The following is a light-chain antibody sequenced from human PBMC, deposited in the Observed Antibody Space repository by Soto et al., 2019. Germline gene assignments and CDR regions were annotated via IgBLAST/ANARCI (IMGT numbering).Light chain of an antibody. CDR3: QQLNIYLLP. Sequence: LTKSPASLSASIGDRVTISCRASQGISSYLAWYQQKPGKAPKLLIYAASTLQSGVPSRFSGSGSGTDFTLTISSLQPEDFTTYYCQQLNIYLLPFCGGAKVAIK. CDR1: QGISSY. J-gene: IGKJ4*01. V-gene: IGKV1-9*01. CDR2: AAS.